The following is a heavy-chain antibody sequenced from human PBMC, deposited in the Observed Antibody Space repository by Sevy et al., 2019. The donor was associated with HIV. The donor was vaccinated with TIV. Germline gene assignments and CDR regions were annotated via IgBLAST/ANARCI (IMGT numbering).Heavy chain of an antibody. CDR3: AREGWGGAARPNYFDY. Sequence: GGSLRLSCAASGFMFSSDSMNWVRQAPGKGLEWVSSISSSSRYIYYPDSVKGRFTISRDNAKNSLSLQMNSLRAEDTAVYYCAREGWGGAARPNYFDYWGQGTLVTVSS. CDR2: ISSSSRYI. CDR1: GFMFSSDS. J-gene: IGHJ4*02. D-gene: IGHD6-6*01. V-gene: IGHV3-21*01.